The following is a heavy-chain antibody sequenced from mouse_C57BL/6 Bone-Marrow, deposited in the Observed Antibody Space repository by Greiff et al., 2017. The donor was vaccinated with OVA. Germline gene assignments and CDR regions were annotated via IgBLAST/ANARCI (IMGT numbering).Heavy chain of an antibody. J-gene: IGHJ2*01. CDR2: IYPRSGNT. Sequence: VQVVESGAELARPGASVKLSCKASGYTFTSYGISWVKQRTGQGLEWIGEIYPRSGNTYYNEKFKGKATLTADKSSSTAYMQLSSLTSEDSAVYFCAREDYYGFDYWGQGTTLTVSS. D-gene: IGHD1-1*01. CDR1: GYTFTSYG. CDR3: AREDYYGFDY. V-gene: IGHV1-81*01.